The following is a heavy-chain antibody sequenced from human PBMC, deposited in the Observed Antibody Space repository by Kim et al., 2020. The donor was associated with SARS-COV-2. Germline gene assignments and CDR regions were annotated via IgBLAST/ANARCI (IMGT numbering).Heavy chain of an antibody. CDR3: ARDRSLGISSYWYFDL. Sequence: SETLSLTCTVSGGSISSGGYYWSWIRQHPGKGLEWIGYIYYSGSTYYNPSLKSRVTISVDTSKNQFSLKLSSVTAADTAVYYCARDRSLGISSYWYFDLCGRGTLVTVSS. V-gene: IGHV4-31*03. D-gene: IGHD3-16*02. CDR1: GGSISSGGYY. J-gene: IGHJ2*01. CDR2: IYYSGST.